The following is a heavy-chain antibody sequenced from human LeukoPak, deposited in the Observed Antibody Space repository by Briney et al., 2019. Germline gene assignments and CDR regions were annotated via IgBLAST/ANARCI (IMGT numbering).Heavy chain of an antibody. CDR3: ARVAVGATYNWFDP. V-gene: IGHV1-2*02. CDR1: GYTFTGYY. Sequence: ASVKVSCKASGYTFTGYYMHWVRQAPGQGLEWMGWINPNSGGTNYAQKFQGRVPMTRDTSISTAYMELSRLRSDDTAVYYCARVAVGATYNWFDPWGQGTLVTVSS. D-gene: IGHD1-26*01. CDR2: INPNSGGT. J-gene: IGHJ5*02.